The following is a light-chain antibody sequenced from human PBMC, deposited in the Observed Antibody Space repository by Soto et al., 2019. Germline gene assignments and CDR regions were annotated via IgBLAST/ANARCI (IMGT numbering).Light chain of an antibody. CDR1: QTLSNSF. Sequence: IALTQSPGTLSLSPCERATTLCRASQTLSNSFIAWYQHKPGQAPRLLVYDTSTRATGIPDRYSGSGSGADFTLTISRLEPEDFAVFFCQQYGTSEIIFGQGTRLEI. CDR2: DTS. V-gene: IGKV3-20*01. CDR3: QQYGTSEII. J-gene: IGKJ5*01.